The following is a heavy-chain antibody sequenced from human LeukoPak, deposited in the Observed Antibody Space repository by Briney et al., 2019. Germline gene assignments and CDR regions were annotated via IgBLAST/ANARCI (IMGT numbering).Heavy chain of an antibody. CDR1: GFTFSSNG. CDR3: AREARGGRVYYYMDV. V-gene: IGHV3-30*02. J-gene: IGHJ6*03. CDR2: IQYDGSKK. D-gene: IGHD2-15*01. Sequence: AGGSLRLSCVASGFTFSSNGMHWVRQAPGKGLEWVTFIQYDGSKKYYADSVKGRFTISRDNSKNTLYLEMNSLRAEDTAVYYCAREARGGRVYYYMDVWGKGTTVTVSS.